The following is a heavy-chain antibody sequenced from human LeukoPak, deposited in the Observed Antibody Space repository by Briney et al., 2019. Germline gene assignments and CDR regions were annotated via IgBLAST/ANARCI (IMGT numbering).Heavy chain of an antibody. D-gene: IGHD4-17*01. Sequence: GRSLRLSCAASGFTFSSYGMHWVRQAPGKGLEWVAVIWYDGSNKYYADSVKGRFTISRDNSKNTLYLQMNSLRAEDTAVYYCAKDLSGDYEGDGMDVWGQGTTVTVSS. CDR1: GFTFSSYG. J-gene: IGHJ6*02. CDR2: IWYDGSNK. CDR3: AKDLSGDYEGDGMDV. V-gene: IGHV3-33*06.